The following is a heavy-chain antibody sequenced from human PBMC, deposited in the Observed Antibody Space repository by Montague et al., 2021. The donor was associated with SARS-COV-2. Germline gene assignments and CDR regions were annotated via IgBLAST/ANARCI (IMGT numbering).Heavy chain of an antibody. J-gene: IGHJ1*01. Sequence: SETLSLTCTVSGGSISNSVYYWGWVRQPPGKGLEWIGSISYTGSTYYNPSLKSRLTISVDTSENQFSLNLRSMTAADTAVDYCARHPQHWGQGTLVTVSS. CDR1: GGSISNSVYY. CDR2: ISYTGST. CDR3: ARHPQH. V-gene: IGHV4-39*01.